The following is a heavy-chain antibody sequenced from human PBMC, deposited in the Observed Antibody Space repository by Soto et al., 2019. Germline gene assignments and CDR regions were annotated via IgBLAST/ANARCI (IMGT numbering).Heavy chain of an antibody. J-gene: IGHJ5*01. CDR2: MYWHDDK. V-gene: IGHV2-5*01. CDR1: GFSLTNTGVT. D-gene: IGHD3-9*01. Sequence: QITLKESGPTLVKPTQTLTLTCTFSGFSLTNTGVTVGWIRQPPGKALEWLALMYWHDDKRYNPSLRNRLTISNVTSKNRVVLTLANVGPVDTATYFCAHSHFEILTGPFDSRGRGTLVTVSS. CDR3: AHSHFEILTGPFDS.